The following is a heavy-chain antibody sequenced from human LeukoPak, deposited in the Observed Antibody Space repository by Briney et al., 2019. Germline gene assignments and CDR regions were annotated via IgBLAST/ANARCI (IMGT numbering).Heavy chain of an antibody. J-gene: IGHJ4*02. CDR2: IYTSGST. Sequence: KASETLSLTCTVSGGSISSYYWSWIRQPAGKGLEWIGRIYTSGSTNYNPSLKSRATLSVDTSKNQFSLKLRSVTAADTAVYYCARGAYCSTINCYGFDYWGQGTQVTASS. V-gene: IGHV4-4*07. CDR1: GGSISSYY. D-gene: IGHD2-2*01. CDR3: ARGAYCSTINCYGFDY.